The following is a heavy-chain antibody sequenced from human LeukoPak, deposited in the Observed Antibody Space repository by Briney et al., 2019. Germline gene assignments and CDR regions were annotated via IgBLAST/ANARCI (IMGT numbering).Heavy chain of an antibody. Sequence: GGSLRLSCAASRFTFSRSPMTWVRQAPGKGLEWVSDIGGSGNTYYVDSVKDRFTISRDESKNTLHLQMNSLRAEDTAVYYCATNRGRGKFDHWGQGTLVTVSS. CDR1: RFTFSRSP. J-gene: IGHJ4*02. CDR2: IGGSGNT. CDR3: ATNRGRGKFDH. D-gene: IGHD1-14*01. V-gene: IGHV3-23*01.